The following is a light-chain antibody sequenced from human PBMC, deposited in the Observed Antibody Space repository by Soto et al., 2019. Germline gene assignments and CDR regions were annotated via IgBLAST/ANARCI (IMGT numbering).Light chain of an antibody. V-gene: IGKV3-15*01. J-gene: IGKJ4*01. CDR1: QSVSSN. CDR2: GAS. CDR3: QQYNNWPPLT. Sequence: EIVITQSPATLSVSPGARATLSCRASQSVSSNLAWYQQKPGQDPRLLIYGASTRATGIPARFSGSGSGTEFTLTISSLQSEDFAVYYCQQYNNWPPLTFGGGTKVEIK.